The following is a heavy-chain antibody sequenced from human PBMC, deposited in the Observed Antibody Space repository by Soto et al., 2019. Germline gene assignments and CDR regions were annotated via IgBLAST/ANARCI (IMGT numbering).Heavy chain of an antibody. CDR1: AYTFTGYS. CDR2: INPNSGGT. J-gene: IGHJ6*02. Sequence: SVKFSCKTSAYTFTGYSMHWVRQGPGEGLEWMGWINPNSGGTNYAQKFQGRVTMTRDTSISTAYMELSRLRSDDTAVYYCARGYQIGDYYYYGMDVWGQGITVT. V-gene: IGHV1-2*02. D-gene: IGHD3-16*02. CDR3: ARGYQIGDYYYYGMDV.